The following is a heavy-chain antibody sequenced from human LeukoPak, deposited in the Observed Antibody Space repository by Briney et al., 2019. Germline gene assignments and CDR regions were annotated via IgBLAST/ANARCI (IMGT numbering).Heavy chain of an antibody. Sequence: GASVKVSCKASGYTFTSYYMHWVRQAPGQGLEWMGIINPSGDSTSYAQKFQGRVTMTRDTSTSTVYMELSSLRSEDTAVYYCARDRFWSAPYMGSGYDAFDIWGQGTMVTVSS. CDR3: ARDRFWSAPYMGSGYDAFDI. J-gene: IGHJ3*02. CDR1: GYTFTSYY. CDR2: INPSGDST. D-gene: IGHD3-3*01. V-gene: IGHV1-46*01.